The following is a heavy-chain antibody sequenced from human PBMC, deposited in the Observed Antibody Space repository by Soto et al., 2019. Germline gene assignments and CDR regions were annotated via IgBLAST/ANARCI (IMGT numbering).Heavy chain of an antibody. CDR3: ARAEPYYYDSSGDDYGMDV. J-gene: IGHJ6*02. Sequence: ASVKVSCKASGGTFSSYAISWVRQAPGQGLEWMGGIIPIFGTANYAQKFQGRVTITADESTSTAYMELSSLRSEDTAVYYCARAEPYYYDSSGDDYGMDVWGQGTTVTVSS. CDR1: GGTFSSYA. CDR2: IIPIFGTA. D-gene: IGHD3-22*01. V-gene: IGHV1-69*13.